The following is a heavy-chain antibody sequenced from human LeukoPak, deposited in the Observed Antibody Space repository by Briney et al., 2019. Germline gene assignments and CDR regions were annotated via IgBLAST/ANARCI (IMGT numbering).Heavy chain of an antibody. CDR1: GFTFSSYS. J-gene: IGHJ3*02. V-gene: IGHV3-21*01. CDR3: ARPRISGLRNAFDI. D-gene: IGHD3-3*02. CDR2: ISSSSSYI. Sequence: GGSLRLSCAASGFTFSSYSMNWVRQAPGKGLEWVSSISSSSSYIYYADSVKGRFTISRDNAKNSLYLQMNSLGAEDTAVYYCARPRISGLRNAFDIWGQGTMVTVSS.